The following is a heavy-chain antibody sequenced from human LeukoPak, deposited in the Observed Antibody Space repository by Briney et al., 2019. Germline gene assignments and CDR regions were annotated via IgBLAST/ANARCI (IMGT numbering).Heavy chain of an antibody. D-gene: IGHD4-23*01. Sequence: PSETLSLTCAVYGGPFRGFFWSWLRQAPGKGLEWLGEISHSGSSNYNPSLKSRNTISVDTSKSQFSLRLASVTAADTAVYYCARGIFYGGRNQYIWFDLWGQGTLVTVSS. CDR3: ARGIFYGGRNQYIWFDL. CDR1: GGPFRGFF. V-gene: IGHV4-34*01. J-gene: IGHJ5*02. CDR2: ISHSGSS.